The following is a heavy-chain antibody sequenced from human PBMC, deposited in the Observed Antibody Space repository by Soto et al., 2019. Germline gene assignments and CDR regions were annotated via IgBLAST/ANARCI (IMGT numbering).Heavy chain of an antibody. CDR1: GYTFTGYY. J-gene: IGHJ6*02. Sequence: VASVKVSCKASGYTFTGYYMHWVRQAPGQGLEWMGWINPNSGGTNYAQKFQGRVTMTRDTSISTAYMELSRLRSDDTAVYYCARAATDKTGYYSPALFGMDVWGQGTTVTVSS. D-gene: IGHD3-9*01. CDR3: ARAATDKTGYYSPALFGMDV. CDR2: INPNSGGT. V-gene: IGHV1-2*02.